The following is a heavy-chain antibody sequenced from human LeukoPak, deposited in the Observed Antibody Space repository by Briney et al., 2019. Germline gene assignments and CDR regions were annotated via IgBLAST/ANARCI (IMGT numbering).Heavy chain of an antibody. J-gene: IGHJ4*02. CDR1: GYTFTSYG. CDR3: VSVPYDSSGYWSGYFHY. CDR2: ISAYNGNT. D-gene: IGHD3-22*01. Sequence: ASVKVSCKASGYTFTSYGISWVRQAPGQGLEWMGWISAYNGNTNYAQKLQGRVTLTPDTSTSTAYMELRNLRSNDTAVYYCVSVPYDSSGYWSGYFHYWRQGAL. V-gene: IGHV1-18*01.